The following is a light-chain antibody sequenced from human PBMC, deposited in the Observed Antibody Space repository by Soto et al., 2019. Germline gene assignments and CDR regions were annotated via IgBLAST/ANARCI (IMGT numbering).Light chain of an antibody. CDR3: LQYNKWPPYT. CDR1: QSVSST. J-gene: IGKJ2*01. CDR2: GSS. Sequence: EIVMTQSPATLSVSPGGRATLSCRASQSVSSTLACYQQKPGQAPRLLIYGSSTRATGVPARFSGSGSGTEFTLSISSLQSEDFAVYYCLQYNKWPPYTFGQGTKLEIK. V-gene: IGKV3-15*01.